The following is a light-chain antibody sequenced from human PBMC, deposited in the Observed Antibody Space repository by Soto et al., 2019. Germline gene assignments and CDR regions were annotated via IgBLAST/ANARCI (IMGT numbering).Light chain of an antibody. Sequence: DIQMTQSPSTLSASVGDTVTIACRASQSVSRWLNWYQQKSGKAPRLRIYEASNLEIGVPSRFSGSGSGTEFILTINSLQPADSATYYCQQFNSKVWTFGQGTKVEI. CDR3: QQFNSKVWT. V-gene: IGKV1-5*01. CDR1: QSVSRW. CDR2: EAS. J-gene: IGKJ1*01.